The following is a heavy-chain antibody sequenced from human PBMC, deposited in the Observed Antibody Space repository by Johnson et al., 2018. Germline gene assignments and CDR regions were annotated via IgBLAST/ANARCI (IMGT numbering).Heavy chain of an antibody. CDR2: ISYDGSNK. D-gene: IGHD4-17*01. J-gene: IGHJ3*02. CDR3: AKGSCGDYGDDAFDI. CDR1: GFTFSSYG. Sequence: VQLVESGGGVVQXGRSLRLXCAASGFTFSSYGMHWVRQAPGKGLEWVAVISYDGSNKYYADSVKGRFTISRDNSKNTLYLQMNSLRAEDTAVYYCAKGSCGDYGDDAFDIWGQGTMVTVSS. V-gene: IGHV3-30*18.